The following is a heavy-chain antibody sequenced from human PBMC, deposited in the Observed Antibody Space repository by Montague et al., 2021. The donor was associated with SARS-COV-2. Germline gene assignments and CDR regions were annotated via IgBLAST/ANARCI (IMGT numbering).Heavy chain of an antibody. Sequence: CAISGDSVSSKSVAWNWIRQSPSRGLELLGRTYYRSKWDSDYAXXXKXXLVITPDTSKNQVSLQLNSVIPEDTAVYFCASPGITLTGLDAFDIWGQGTMVTVSS. CDR1: GDSVSSKSVA. D-gene: IGHD3-9*01. J-gene: IGHJ3*02. V-gene: IGHV6-1*01. CDR3: ASPGITLTGLDAFDI. CDR2: TYYRSKWDS.